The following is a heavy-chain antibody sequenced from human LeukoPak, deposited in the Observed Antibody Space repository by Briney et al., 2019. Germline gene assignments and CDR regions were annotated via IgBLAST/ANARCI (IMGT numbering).Heavy chain of an antibody. Sequence: ASVKVSCKASGYTFTSYGISWVRQAPGRGLEWMGWISAYNGNTNYAQKLQGRVTMTTDTSTSTAYMELRSLRSDDTAVYYCARILYGDYLFDYWGQGTLVTVSS. J-gene: IGHJ4*02. D-gene: IGHD4-17*01. CDR3: ARILYGDYLFDY. CDR2: ISAYNGNT. CDR1: GYTFTSYG. V-gene: IGHV1-18*04.